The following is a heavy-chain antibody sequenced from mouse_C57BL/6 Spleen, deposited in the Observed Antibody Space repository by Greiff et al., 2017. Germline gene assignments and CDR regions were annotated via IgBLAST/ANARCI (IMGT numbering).Heavy chain of an antibody. V-gene: IGHV5-4*03. Sequence: EVKLMESGGGLVKPGGSLKLSCAASGFTFSSYAMSWVRQTPEKRLEWVATISDGGSYTYYPDNVKGRFTISRDNAKNNLYLQMSHLKSEDTAMYYCARGLDGFDYWGQGTTLTVSS. CDR2: ISDGGSYT. J-gene: IGHJ2*01. CDR3: ARGLDGFDY. CDR1: GFTFSSYA. D-gene: IGHD2-3*01.